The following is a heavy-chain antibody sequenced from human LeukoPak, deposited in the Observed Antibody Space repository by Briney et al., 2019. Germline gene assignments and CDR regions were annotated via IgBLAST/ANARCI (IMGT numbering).Heavy chain of an antibody. CDR3: ARDSATYYYSPYYYYYYMDV. V-gene: IGHV1-2*02. Sequence: GASVKVSCKASGYTFTGYYMHWVRQAPGQGLEWMGWTNPNSGGTNYAQKFQGRVTMTRDTSISTAYMELSRLRSDDTAVYYCARDSATYYYSPYYYYYYMDVWGKGTTVTVSS. D-gene: IGHD3-10*01. CDR2: TNPNSGGT. CDR1: GYTFTGYY. J-gene: IGHJ6*03.